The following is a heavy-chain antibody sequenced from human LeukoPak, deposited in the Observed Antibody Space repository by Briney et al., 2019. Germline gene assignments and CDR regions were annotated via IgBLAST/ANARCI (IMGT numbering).Heavy chain of an antibody. V-gene: IGHV4-61*02. Sequence: SETLSLTCTVSGGSISSGSYYWSWIRQPAGKGLEWIGRIYTSGSTNYNPSLKSRVTISVDTSKNQFSLKLSSVTAADTAVYYCAREGGDGYNLYYFDYWGQGTLATVSS. CDR1: GGSISSGSYY. CDR2: IYTSGST. D-gene: IGHD5-24*01. J-gene: IGHJ4*02. CDR3: AREGGDGYNLYYFDY.